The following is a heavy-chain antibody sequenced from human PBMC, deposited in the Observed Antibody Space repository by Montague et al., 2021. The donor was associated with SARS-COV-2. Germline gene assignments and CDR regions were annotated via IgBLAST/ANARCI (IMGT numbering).Heavy chain of an antibody. J-gene: IGHJ6*02. CDR3: ARLLRSCTNGVCRTYYYYAMDV. Sequence: SETLSLTCTVSGDSISTYYWSWIRQPPGKGLEWIGYIYYSGSTKYNPFLESRVTVSVDRSKNQVSLKLSSVTAADTAVYYCARLLRSCTNGVCRTYYYYAMDVWGQGTTVTVSS. CDR2: IYYSGST. CDR1: GDSISTYY. D-gene: IGHD2-8*01. V-gene: IGHV4-59*01.